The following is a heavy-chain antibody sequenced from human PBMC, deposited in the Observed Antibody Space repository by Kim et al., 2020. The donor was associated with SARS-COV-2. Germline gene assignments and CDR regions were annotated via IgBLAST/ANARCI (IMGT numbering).Heavy chain of an antibody. CDR2: IYYSGST. CDR1: GGSVSSGSYY. CDR3: ARIGAVAGIKGPFDP. D-gene: IGHD6-19*01. V-gene: IGHV4-61*01. Sequence: SETLSLTCTVSGGSVSSGSYYWSWIRQPPGKGLEWIGYIYYSGSTNYNPSLKSRVTISVDTSKNQFSLKLSSVTAADTAGYYCARIGAVAGIKGPFDPWGQGTLVTVSS. J-gene: IGHJ5*02.